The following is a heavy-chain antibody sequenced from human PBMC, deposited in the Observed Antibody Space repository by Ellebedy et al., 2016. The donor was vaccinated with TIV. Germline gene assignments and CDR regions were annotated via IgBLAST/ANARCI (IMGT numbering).Heavy chain of an antibody. Sequence: GESLKISCAASGFTFSSNWMSWVRQAPGKGLVWVSSISGSGAAIYYADSVKGRFTISRDNSKNTLYVQMNSLRAEDTAVYYCARFSRGAPFVDYLYYMDVWGKGTAVTVSS. CDR1: GFTFSSNW. D-gene: IGHD2-15*01. V-gene: IGHV3-23*01. CDR3: ARFSRGAPFVDYLYYMDV. CDR2: ISGSGAAI. J-gene: IGHJ6*03.